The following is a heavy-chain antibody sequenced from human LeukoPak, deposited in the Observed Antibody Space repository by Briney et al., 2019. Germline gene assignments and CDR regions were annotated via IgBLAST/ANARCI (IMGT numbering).Heavy chain of an antibody. CDR3: ARDPYNGAYSEGYYYYYMDV. V-gene: IGHV3-21*01. J-gene: IGHJ6*03. D-gene: IGHD1-1*01. Sequence: PGESLRLSCAAPGITFSNYNMNWVRQAPGKGLEWISSITSSSSYTFYADSVKGRFTISRDNAKNSLYLQMNSLRVEDAAIYYCARDPYNGAYSEGYYYYYMDVWGKGTTVTVSS. CDR1: GITFSNYN. CDR2: ITSSSSYT.